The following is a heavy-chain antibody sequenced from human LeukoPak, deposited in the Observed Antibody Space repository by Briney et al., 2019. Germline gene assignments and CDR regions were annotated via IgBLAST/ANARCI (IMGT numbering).Heavy chain of an antibody. CDR3: ARDATLVAFDY. V-gene: IGHV3-21*01. Sequence: PGGSLRPSCEASGFNFEIYSMNWVRQAPGKGLEWVSSISSSSNFIYYADSVKGRFTISRDNAKNSLYPQMSSLRVEDTAVYYCARDATLVAFDYWGQGTLVTVSS. CDR1: GFNFEIYS. J-gene: IGHJ4*02. CDR2: ISSSSNFI. D-gene: IGHD4/OR15-4a*01.